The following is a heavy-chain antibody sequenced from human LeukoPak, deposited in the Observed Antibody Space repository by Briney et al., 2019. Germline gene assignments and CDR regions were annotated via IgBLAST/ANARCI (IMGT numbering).Heavy chain of an antibody. Sequence: GGSLRLSCAASGFTFSSYWMHWVRQAPGKGLVWVSRINSDGSSTSYADSVKGRFTISRDNSNNTLYLQMNSLRAEDTAVYYCARVDDLDAFDTWGQGTMVTVSS. D-gene: IGHD2-2*03. V-gene: IGHV3-74*01. CDR1: GFTFSSYW. J-gene: IGHJ3*02. CDR2: INSDGSST. CDR3: ARVDDLDAFDT.